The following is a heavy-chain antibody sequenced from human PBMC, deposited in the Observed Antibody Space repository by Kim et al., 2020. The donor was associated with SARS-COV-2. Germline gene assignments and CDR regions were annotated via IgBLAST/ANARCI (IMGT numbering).Heavy chain of an antibody. D-gene: IGHD6-19*01. J-gene: IGHJ1*01. V-gene: IGHV3-48*02. CDR3: ATADSRHSSGWYSD. Sequence: AASVRGRFTISRDNARSSLYLQMNSLRDEDTALYYCATADSRHSSGWYSDWGQGTLVTVSS.